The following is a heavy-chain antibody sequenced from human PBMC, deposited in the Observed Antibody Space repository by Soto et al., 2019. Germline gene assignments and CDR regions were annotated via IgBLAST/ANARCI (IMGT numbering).Heavy chain of an antibody. Sequence: GASVKVSCKASGYTFTSYDINWVRQATGQGLEWMGWMNPNSGNTGYAQKFQGRVTMTRNTSISTAYMELSSLRSEDTAVYYCAREGGGVTYYDFWSGYYNPYYYYGMDVWGQGTTVTVSS. CDR1: GYTFTSYD. CDR3: AREGGGVTYYDFWSGYYNPYYYYGMDV. V-gene: IGHV1-8*01. CDR2: MNPNSGNT. D-gene: IGHD3-3*01. J-gene: IGHJ6*02.